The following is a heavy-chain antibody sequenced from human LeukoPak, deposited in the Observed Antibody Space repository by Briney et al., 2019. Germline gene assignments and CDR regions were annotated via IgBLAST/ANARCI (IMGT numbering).Heavy chain of an antibody. V-gene: IGHV4-34*01. CDR2: INHSGST. J-gene: IGHJ6*02. CDR3: ARGDYYYGMDV. CDR1: GGSFSGYY. Sequence: SETLSLSCAVYGGSFSGYYWSWIRQPPGKGLEWIGEINHSGSTNYNPSLKSRITISVDTSKNQFSLKLSSVTAADTAVYYCARGDYYYGMDVWGQGTTVTVSS.